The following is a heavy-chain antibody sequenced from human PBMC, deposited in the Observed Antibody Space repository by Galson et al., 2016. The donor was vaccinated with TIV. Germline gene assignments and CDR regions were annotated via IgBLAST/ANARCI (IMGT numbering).Heavy chain of an antibody. Sequence: VKVSCKASGYTFTRHYMHWVRQAPGQGLEWLGIINPITGITTYAQNFQGRVTMTRDTSTSTVQTELSSLRSEDTAVYYCARWFDSSVYYYFDDWGQGGLIIVSS. J-gene: IGHJ4*02. CDR2: INPITGIT. CDR1: GYTFTRHY. CDR3: ARWFDSSVYYYFDD. V-gene: IGHV1-46*01. D-gene: IGHD3-22*01.